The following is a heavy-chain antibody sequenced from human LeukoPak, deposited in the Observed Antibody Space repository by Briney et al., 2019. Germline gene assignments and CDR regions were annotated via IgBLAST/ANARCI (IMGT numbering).Heavy chain of an antibody. Sequence: GGSLRLSCAASGFTFSSYAMSWVRQAPGKGLEGVSAISGSGGSTYYADSVKGRFTISRDNSKNTLYLQMNSLRAEDTAVYYCAKGDYGEPYGDYFDYWGQGTLVTVSS. D-gene: IGHD4-17*01. V-gene: IGHV3-23*01. CDR2: ISGSGGST. CDR1: GFTFSSYA. CDR3: AKGDYGEPYGDYFDY. J-gene: IGHJ4*02.